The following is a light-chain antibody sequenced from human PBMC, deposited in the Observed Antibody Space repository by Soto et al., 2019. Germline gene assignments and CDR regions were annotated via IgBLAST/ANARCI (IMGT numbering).Light chain of an antibody. CDR3: YSSTTDEFPM. CDR1: GXDPSHYTF. Sequence: QSVLTQPASVSGSPGQSITISCSGTGXDPSHYTFVSWYQQHPGKAPRLLIFDVSNRPSGVSNRFPGSKSGNTASLTISGLQAQDEADYFCYSSTTDEFPMFGGGTK. CDR2: DVS. V-gene: IGLV2-14*03. J-gene: IGLJ3*02.